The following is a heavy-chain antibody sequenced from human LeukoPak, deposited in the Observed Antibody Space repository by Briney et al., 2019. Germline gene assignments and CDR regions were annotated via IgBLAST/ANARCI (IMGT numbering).Heavy chain of an antibody. Sequence: SETLSLTCAVYGGSFSGYFWNWIRQHPGKGLEWIGYTHYSGSTYYNPSLKSRLAISVDTSKNQFSLKLTSVTAADTAVYCCARSALTYGSSPGYWGQGTLVIVSS. J-gene: IGHJ4*02. CDR3: ARSALTYGSSPGY. D-gene: IGHD6-13*01. CDR2: THYSGST. V-gene: IGHV4-31*11. CDR1: GGSFSGYF.